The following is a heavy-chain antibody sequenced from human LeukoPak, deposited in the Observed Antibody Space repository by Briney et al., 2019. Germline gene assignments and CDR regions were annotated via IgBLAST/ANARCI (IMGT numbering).Heavy chain of an antibody. Sequence: GGSLRLSCAASGFTFSSYGMHWVRQAPGKGLEWVAFIRYDGSNKYYADSVKGRFTISRDNSKNTLYLQMNSLRAEDTAVYYCAKEARGQTRFLEWLPLYYFDYWGQGTLVTVSS. V-gene: IGHV3-30*02. CDR1: GFTFSSYG. D-gene: IGHD3-3*01. CDR2: IRYDGSNK. CDR3: AKEARGQTRFLEWLPLYYFDY. J-gene: IGHJ4*02.